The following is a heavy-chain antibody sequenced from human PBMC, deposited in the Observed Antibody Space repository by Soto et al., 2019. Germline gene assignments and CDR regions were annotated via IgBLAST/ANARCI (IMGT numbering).Heavy chain of an antibody. Sequence: EVQLVESGGGLVKRGGSLTLSCAASGFTFSISTMIWVRQAPGKRLEWVSSISSGTTYFYYADSVKGRFSISRDNAKHSLFLQMNSLRVEDTAVYYCARGDGTGLHSSGWSPRFWGQGTLVTVSS. CDR3: ARGDGTGLHSSGWSPRF. D-gene: IGHD6-13*01. V-gene: IGHV3-21*01. J-gene: IGHJ4*02. CDR2: ISSGTTYF. CDR1: GFTFSIST.